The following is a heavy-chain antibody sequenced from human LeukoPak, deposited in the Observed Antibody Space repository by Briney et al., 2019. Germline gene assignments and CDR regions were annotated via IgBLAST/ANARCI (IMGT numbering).Heavy chain of an antibody. CDR3: ARGLSDCSGGSCYSDFDY. V-gene: IGHV1-18*01. CDR2: ISAYNGNT. Sequence: ASVKVSCKASGYTFTSYGISWVRQAPGQGLEWMGWISAYNGNTNYAQKLQGRVTMTTDTSTSTAYMELSSLRSEDTAVYYCARGLSDCSGGSCYSDFDYWGQGTLVTVSS. CDR1: GYTFTSYG. D-gene: IGHD2-15*01. J-gene: IGHJ4*02.